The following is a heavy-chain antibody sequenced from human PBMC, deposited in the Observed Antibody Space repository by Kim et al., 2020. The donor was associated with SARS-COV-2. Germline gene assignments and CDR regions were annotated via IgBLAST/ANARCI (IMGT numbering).Heavy chain of an antibody. V-gene: IGHV3-30*18. CDR1: GFTFSSYG. Sequence: GGSLRLSCAASGFTFSSYGMHWVRQAPGKGLVWVAVISYDGSNKYYADSVKGRFTISRDNSKNTLYLQMNSLRAEDTAVYYCAKGPQNYYPGYWGQGTLVTVSS. CDR3: AKGPQNYYPGY. J-gene: IGHJ4*02. D-gene: IGHD3-22*01. CDR2: ISYDGSNK.